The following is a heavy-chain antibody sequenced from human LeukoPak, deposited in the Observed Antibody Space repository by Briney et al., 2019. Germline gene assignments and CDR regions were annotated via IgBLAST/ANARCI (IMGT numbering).Heavy chain of an antibody. D-gene: IGHD3-22*01. CDR1: GFTFTVYW. CDR2: INHDGTEK. J-gene: IGHJ4*02. Sequence: GGSLRLSCKASGFTFTVYWMTWVRQAPGKGLEWVANINHDGTEKYYVDSVKGRFTISRENAKNSLFLQMSSLRAEETAVYYCARGRFYHDSPEWGQGTLVTVSS. CDR3: ARGRFYHDSPE. V-gene: IGHV3-7*01.